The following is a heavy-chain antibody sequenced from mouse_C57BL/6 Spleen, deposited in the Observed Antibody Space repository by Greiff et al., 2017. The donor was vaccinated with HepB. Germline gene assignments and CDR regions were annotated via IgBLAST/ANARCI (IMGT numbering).Heavy chain of an antibody. CDR1: GFTFSDYY. J-gene: IGHJ4*01. CDR3: ARGSYGSSYPYYYAMDY. Sequence: EVKLMESEGGLVQPGSSMKLSCTASGFTFSDYYMAWVRQVPEKGLEWVANINYDGSSTYYLDSLKSRFIISRDNAKNILYLQMSSLKSEDTATYYCARGSYGSSYPYYYAMDYWGQGTSVTVSS. D-gene: IGHD1-1*01. V-gene: IGHV5-16*01. CDR2: INYDGSST.